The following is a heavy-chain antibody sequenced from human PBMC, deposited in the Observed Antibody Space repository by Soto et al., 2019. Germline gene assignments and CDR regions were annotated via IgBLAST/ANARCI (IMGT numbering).Heavy chain of an antibody. CDR3: AREGKVVGARSYYFDY. Sequence: QVQLVESGGGVVQPGRSLRLSCAASGFTFSSYGMHWVRQAPGKGLEWVAVIWYDGSNKYYADSVKGRFTISRDNSKNTLYRQMNSLRAEDTAVYNCAREGKVVGARSYYFDYWGQGTLVTVSS. D-gene: IGHD1-26*01. CDR2: IWYDGSNK. J-gene: IGHJ4*02. V-gene: IGHV3-33*01. CDR1: GFTFSSYG.